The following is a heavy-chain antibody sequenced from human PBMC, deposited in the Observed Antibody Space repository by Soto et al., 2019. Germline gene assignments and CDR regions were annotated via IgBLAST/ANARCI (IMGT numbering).Heavy chain of an antibody. D-gene: IGHD2-21*02. V-gene: IGHV5-10-1*01. J-gene: IGHJ3*02. CDR1: GYRFTRYW. Sequence: GESLKISCNVSGYRFTRYWISWVRQMPGKGLEWMGRIDPSDSYTNYSPSFQGHVTISADKSISTAYLQWSSLKASDTAMYYCATCGGDCSAFDIWGQGTMVTVSS. CDR2: IDPSDSYT. CDR3: ATCGGDCSAFDI.